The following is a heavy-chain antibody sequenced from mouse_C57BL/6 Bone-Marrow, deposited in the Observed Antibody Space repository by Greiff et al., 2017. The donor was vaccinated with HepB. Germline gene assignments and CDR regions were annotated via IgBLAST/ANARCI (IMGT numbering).Heavy chain of an antibody. CDR1: GFSLTSYG. V-gene: IGHV2-2*01. CDR2: IWSGGST. D-gene: IGHD1-1*01. CDR3: AQGITTVVATGYYAMDY. Sequence: QVQLQQSGPGLVQPSQSLSITCTVSGFSLTSYGVHWVRQSPGKGLEWLGVIWSGGSTDYNAAFISRLSISKDNSKSQVFFKLNSLQADDTAIYYCAQGITTVVATGYYAMDYWGQGTSVTVSS. J-gene: IGHJ4*01.